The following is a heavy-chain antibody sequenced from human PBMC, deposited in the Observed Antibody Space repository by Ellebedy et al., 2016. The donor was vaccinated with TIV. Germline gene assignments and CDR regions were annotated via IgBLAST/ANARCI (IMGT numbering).Heavy chain of an antibody. CDR1: GFTFDDYA. V-gene: IGHV3-9*01. D-gene: IGHD3-22*01. Sequence: SLKISXAASGFTFDDYAMHWVRQAPGKGLEWVSGISWNSGSIGYADSVKGRFTISRDNAKNSLYLQMNSLRAEDTALYYCAKDMSLDDSSGYYYRAGMDVWGQGTTVTVSS. CDR3: AKDMSLDDSSGYYYRAGMDV. CDR2: ISWNSGSI. J-gene: IGHJ6*02.